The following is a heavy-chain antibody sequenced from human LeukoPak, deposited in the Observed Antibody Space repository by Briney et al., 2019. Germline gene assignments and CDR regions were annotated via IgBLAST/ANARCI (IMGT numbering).Heavy chain of an antibody. CDR1: GGSFSGYY. J-gene: IGHJ3*02. V-gene: IGHV4-34*01. CDR2: INHSGST. CDR3: ARGIGSSGWYLNDAFDI. Sequence: SETLSLTCAVYGGSFSGYYWSWIRQPPGKGVEWIGEINHSGSTNYNPSLKSRVTISVDTSKNQFSLKLSSVTAADTAVYYCARGIGSSGWYLNDAFDIWGQGTMVTVSS. D-gene: IGHD6-19*01.